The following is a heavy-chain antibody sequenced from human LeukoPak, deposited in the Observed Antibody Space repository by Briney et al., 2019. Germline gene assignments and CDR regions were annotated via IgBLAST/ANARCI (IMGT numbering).Heavy chain of an antibody. CDR1: GGSFSGYY. CDR3: ARGAVPLDY. J-gene: IGHJ4*02. V-gene: IGHV4-34*01. CDR2: INHSGST. Sequence: SETLSLTCAVYGGSFSGYYWSWIRQPPGKGLEWIGEINHSGSTNYNPSLKSRVTISVDTSKNQFSLKLSSVTAEDTAVYYCARGAVPLDYWGQGTLVTVSS. D-gene: IGHD6-19*01.